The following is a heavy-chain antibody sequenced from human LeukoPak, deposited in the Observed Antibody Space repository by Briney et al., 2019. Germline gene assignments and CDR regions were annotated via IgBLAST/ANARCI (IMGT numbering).Heavy chain of an antibody. CDR2: IYYSGST. D-gene: IGHD4-17*01. Sequence: SETLSLTCTVSGGSISSYSWSWIRQPPGKGLEWIGYIYYSGSTNYNPSLKSRVTISVDTSKNQCSLKMSAVTAVDTAVYYCARGGNYGDYVDYWGQGTLVTVSS. J-gene: IGHJ4*02. CDR1: GGSISSYS. CDR3: ARGGNYGDYVDY. V-gene: IGHV4-59*01.